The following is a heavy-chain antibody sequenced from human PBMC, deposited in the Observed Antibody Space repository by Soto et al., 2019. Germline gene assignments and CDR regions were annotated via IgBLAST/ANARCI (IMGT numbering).Heavy chain of an antibody. CDR2: IYYSGST. V-gene: IGHV4-39*01. CDR3: ARPRTSVVPAAIDY. Sequence: SETLSLTCTVSGGSISSSSYYWGWIRQPPGKGLEWIGSIYYSGSTYYNPSLKSRVTISVDTSKNQFSLKLTSLTAADTAVYYCARPRTSVVPAAIDYWGQGTLVTVSS. D-gene: IGHD2-2*01. CDR1: GGSISSSSYY. J-gene: IGHJ4*02.